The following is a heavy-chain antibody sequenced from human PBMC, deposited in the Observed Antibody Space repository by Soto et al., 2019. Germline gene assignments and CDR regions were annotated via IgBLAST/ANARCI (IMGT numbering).Heavy chain of an antibody. J-gene: IGHJ4*02. Sequence: QLQLQESGPGLVKPSETLALTCTVSGGSISSISYYWGWIRQPPGKGLEWIGSIKYSGHTFYNPSLKSRVTMSVDTSKKQFSLRLSSVTAAETAVYYCARVDIAVVPSTTFDYWGQGTLVTVSS. CDR3: ARVDIAVVPSTTFDY. V-gene: IGHV4-39*01. CDR1: GGSISSISYY. D-gene: IGHD2-2*01. CDR2: IKYSGHT.